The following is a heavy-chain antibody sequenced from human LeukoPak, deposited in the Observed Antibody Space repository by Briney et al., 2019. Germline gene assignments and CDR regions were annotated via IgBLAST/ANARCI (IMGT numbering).Heavy chain of an antibody. CDR3: ARDMEFWSGYYPAALDY. J-gene: IGHJ4*02. CDR2: ISSSSSYI. Sequence: GGSLRLSCAASGFTFSSYAMSWVRQAPGKGLEWVSSISSSSSYIYYADSVKGRFTISRDNAKNSLYLQMNSLRAEDTAVYYCARDMEFWSGYYPAALDYRGQGTLVTVSS. CDR1: GFTFSSYA. V-gene: IGHV3-21*01. D-gene: IGHD3-3*01.